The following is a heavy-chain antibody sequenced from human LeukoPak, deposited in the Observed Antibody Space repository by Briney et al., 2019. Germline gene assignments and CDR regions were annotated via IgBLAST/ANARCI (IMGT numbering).Heavy chain of an antibody. CDR3: TTGLDTYPRWYFDY. Sequence: PGRSLRLSCAASGFTFSSYGMHWFRQAPGKGLEGVAFIRYDGSNKYYADSVKGRFTISRDNSKNTLYLQMNSLKTEDTAVYYCTTGLDTYPRWYFDYWRQGTLVTVPS. D-gene: IGHD5-18*01. V-gene: IGHV3-33*08. CDR2: IRYDGSNK. CDR1: GFTFSSYG. J-gene: IGHJ4*02.